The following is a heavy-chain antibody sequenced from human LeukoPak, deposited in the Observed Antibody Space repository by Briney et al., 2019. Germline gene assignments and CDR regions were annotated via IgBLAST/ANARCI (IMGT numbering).Heavy chain of an antibody. Sequence: SETLSLTCSVSGFTTAYSWGWLRQPPGKGPEWVGNIFQNGSTYYNPSLKSRVTISRDTSKSQFFLKLTSVIAADTAVYYCARVPGVYYDMLTGYGSGWFDPWGQGTLVTVSS. D-gene: IGHD3-9*01. CDR1: GFTTAYS. CDR3: ARVPGVYYDMLTGYGSGWFDP. J-gene: IGHJ5*02. V-gene: IGHV4-38-2*02. CDR2: IFQNGST.